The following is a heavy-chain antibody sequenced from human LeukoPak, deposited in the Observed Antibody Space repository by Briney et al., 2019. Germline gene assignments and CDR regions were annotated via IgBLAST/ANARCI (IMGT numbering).Heavy chain of an antibody. V-gene: IGHV3-23*03. CDR1: GFTFNNYA. CDR2: IYSGGST. J-gene: IGHJ4*02. Sequence: GGSLRLSCAASGFTFNNYAMSWVRQAPGKGLEWVSVIYSGGSTYYADSVKGRFTISRDNSKNTLYLQMNSLRAEDTAVYYCARGWYYDTWGQGTLVTVSS. D-gene: IGHD3-22*01. CDR3: ARGWYYDT.